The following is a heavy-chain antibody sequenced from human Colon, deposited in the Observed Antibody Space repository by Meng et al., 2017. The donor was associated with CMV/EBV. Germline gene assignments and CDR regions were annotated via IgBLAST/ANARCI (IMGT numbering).Heavy chain of an antibody. CDR1: GFTFSSYS. D-gene: IGHD2-2*01. Sequence: GESLKISCSASGFTFSSYSMNWVRQAPGKGLEWVSSISSSSSYIYYADSVKGRFTISRDNAKNSLYLQMNSLRAEDTAVYYCARDGDGYCSSTSCYVAFDYWGQGTLVTVSS. CDR3: ARDGDGYCSSTSCYVAFDY. CDR2: ISSSSSYI. V-gene: IGHV3-21*01. J-gene: IGHJ4*02.